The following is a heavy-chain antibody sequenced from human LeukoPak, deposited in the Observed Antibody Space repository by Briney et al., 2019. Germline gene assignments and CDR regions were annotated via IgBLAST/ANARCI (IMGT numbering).Heavy chain of an antibody. Sequence: GGSLRLSCAASGFTFSSYSMKWVRQAPGKGLEWVAVIWYDGSNKYYADSVKGRFTISRDNSKNTLYLQMNSLRAEDTAVFYCARGRRRDANTFDAFDIWGQGTMVTVSS. D-gene: IGHD5-24*01. V-gene: IGHV3-33*08. CDR2: IWYDGSNK. CDR1: GFTFSSYS. J-gene: IGHJ3*02. CDR3: ARGRRRDANTFDAFDI.